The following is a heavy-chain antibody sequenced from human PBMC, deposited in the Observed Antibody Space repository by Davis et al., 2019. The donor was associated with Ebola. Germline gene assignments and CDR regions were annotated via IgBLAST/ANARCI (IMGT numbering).Heavy chain of an antibody. Sequence: KVSCKASGYTFTSYGISWVRQMPGKGLEWMGRIDPSDSYTNYSPSFQGHVTISADKSISTAYLQWSSLKASDTAMYYCARHFWGLWGQGTLVTVSS. J-gene: IGHJ4*02. CDR2: IDPSDSYT. CDR1: GYTFTSYG. CDR3: ARHFWGL. V-gene: IGHV5-10-1*01. D-gene: IGHD3-3*02.